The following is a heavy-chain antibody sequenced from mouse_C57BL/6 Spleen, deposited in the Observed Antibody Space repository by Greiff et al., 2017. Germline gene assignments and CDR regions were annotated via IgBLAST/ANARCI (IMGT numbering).Heavy chain of an antibody. V-gene: IGHV1-61*01. CDR3: ARSHYSSSFAY. Sequence: VQLQQPGAELVRPGSSVKLSCKASGYTFTSYWMDWVKQSPGQGLEWICNIYPSGSDTHYNQKFKDKDTLPVDKSSSTAYMQLSSLTSEDSAVYYCARSHYSSSFAYWGQGTLVTVSA. CDR2: IYPSGSDT. J-gene: IGHJ3*01. D-gene: IGHD1-1*01. CDR1: GYTFTSYW.